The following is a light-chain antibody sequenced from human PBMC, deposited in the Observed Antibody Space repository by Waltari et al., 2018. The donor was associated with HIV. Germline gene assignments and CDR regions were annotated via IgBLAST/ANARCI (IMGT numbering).Light chain of an antibody. Sequence: SYVLTQPPSVAVAPGMTATITCGGDNIGGKSVHWYQQKPGQAPVVVIYDDRVRPSEIPARFSGSNSGNTATLTISGVEVGDEADYSCHVWDSRSDVVFGGGTKLTVL. V-gene: IGLV3-21*04. CDR1: NIGGKS. CDR3: HVWDSRSDVV. J-gene: IGLJ3*02. CDR2: DDR.